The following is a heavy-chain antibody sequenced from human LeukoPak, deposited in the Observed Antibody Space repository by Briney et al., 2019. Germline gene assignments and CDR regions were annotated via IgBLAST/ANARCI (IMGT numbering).Heavy chain of an antibody. CDR3: ARGRYYYGSGYFDY. J-gene: IGHJ4*02. D-gene: IGHD3-10*01. V-gene: IGHV3-48*04. Sequence: SGGSLRLSCAASGFTFSSYWMHWVRQAPGKGLEWVSYISSSGGTIHYSDSVKGRFTISRDNAKNSLYLQMNSLRAEDTAVYYCARGRYYYGSGYFDYWGQGTLVTVSS. CDR1: GFTFSSYW. CDR2: ISSSGGTI.